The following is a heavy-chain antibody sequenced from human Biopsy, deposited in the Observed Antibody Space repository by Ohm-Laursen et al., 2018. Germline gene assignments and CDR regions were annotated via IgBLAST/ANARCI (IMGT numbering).Heavy chain of an antibody. J-gene: IGHJ6*02. CDR3: TRATNSTGWPYYYYYGMDI. Sequence: PSQTLSLTCTVSGVSISSDWWSWIPQTPGMGLEWIGYVYYSGTTTYNPSLRSRVNISVDTSMNQISLRLQPVNAADKAVYYYTRATNSTGWPYYYYYGMDIWGQGTTVTVSS. CDR1: GVSISSDW. V-gene: IGHV4-59*01. D-gene: IGHD2/OR15-2a*01. CDR2: VYYSGTT.